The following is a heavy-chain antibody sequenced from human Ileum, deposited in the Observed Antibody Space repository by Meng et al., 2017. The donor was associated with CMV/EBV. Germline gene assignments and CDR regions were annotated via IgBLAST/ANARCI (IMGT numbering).Heavy chain of an antibody. J-gene: IGHJ5*02. V-gene: IGHV1-18*01. CDR3: ARVSSLPDYDVWKLFDP. Sequence: AYTFTKYGISWVRQAPGQGLEWMGWISVSTGDTNYPQKFQGRVTMTTDTSTSTAYMELRSLSSDDTAVYYCARVSSLPDYDVWKLFDPWGQGTLAPSPQ. CDR2: ISVSTGDT. D-gene: IGHD3-3*01. CDR1: AYTFTKYG.